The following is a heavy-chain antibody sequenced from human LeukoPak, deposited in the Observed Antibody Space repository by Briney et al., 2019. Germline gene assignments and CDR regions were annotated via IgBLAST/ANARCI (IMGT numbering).Heavy chain of an antibody. D-gene: IGHD3-10*01. CDR1: SGSISSGTYF. J-gene: IGHJ6*03. CDR2: ISHSGST. CDR3: AKRFGRYYGSGSYYNPSIYYYYYMDV. V-gene: IGHV4-39*07. Sequence: SETLSLTCTVSSGSISSGTYFWGWIRQPPGKGLEWIGSISHSGSTNYNPSLKSRVTISVDTSKNQFSLKLSSVTAADTAVYYCAKRFGRYYGSGSYYNPSIYYYYYMDVWGKGTTVTVSS.